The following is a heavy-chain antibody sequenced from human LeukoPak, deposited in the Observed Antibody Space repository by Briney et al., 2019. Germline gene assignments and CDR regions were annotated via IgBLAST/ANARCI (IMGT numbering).Heavy chain of an antibody. Sequence: GGPLRLSCAASGFTFSSYSMNWVRQAPGKGLEWVSSISSSSSYIYYADSVKGRFTISRDNAKNSLYLQMNSLRAEDTAVYYCARDISTDDAFDIWGQGTMVTVSS. CDR3: ARDISTDDAFDI. CDR1: GFTFSSYS. CDR2: ISSSSSYI. V-gene: IGHV3-21*01. J-gene: IGHJ3*02.